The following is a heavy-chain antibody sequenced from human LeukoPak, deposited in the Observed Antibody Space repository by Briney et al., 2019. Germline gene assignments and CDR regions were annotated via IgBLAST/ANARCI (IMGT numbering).Heavy chain of an antibody. CDR3: ARVNIAARQSVSDGYDY. CDR1: GDTFSNFA. V-gene: IGHV1-69*04. D-gene: IGHD6-6*01. J-gene: IGHJ4*02. Sequence: SVKVSCKASGDTFSNFAISWVRQAPGQGLEWVGRIIALLGMSNYAQKFQGRVTITADKSTNTVYMELSSLRSEDTAVYYCARVNIAARQSVSDGYDYWGQGTLVTVSS. CDR2: IIALLGMS.